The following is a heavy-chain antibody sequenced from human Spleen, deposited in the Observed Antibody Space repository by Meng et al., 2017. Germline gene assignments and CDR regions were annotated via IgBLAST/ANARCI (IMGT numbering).Heavy chain of an antibody. J-gene: IGHJ5*02. CDR3: AGEDPPGVHGWFDP. CDR1: GGTFSSYA. D-gene: IGHD3-10*01. CDR2: IIPIFGTA. Sequence: QVQVVQSGDEVKEPGSSVKVSCKASGGTFSSYAISWVRQAPGQGLEWMGGIIPIFGTANYAQKFQGRVTITADESTSTAYMELSSLRSEDTAVYYCAGEDPPGVHGWFDPWGQGTLVTVSS. V-gene: IGHV1-69*01.